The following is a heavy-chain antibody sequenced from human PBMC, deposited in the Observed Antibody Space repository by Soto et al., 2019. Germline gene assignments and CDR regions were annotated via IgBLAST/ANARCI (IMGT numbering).Heavy chain of an antibody. D-gene: IGHD6-19*01. Sequence: GPSLRLSCAASGFTFSKNAMNRLRQAPGKGLEWVSGISGTGYGTYYADSVKGRFTISRDSSNNTLYLQMNSLRGEDTAIYYCAKARQAQSHYYYGMDVWGQGTPVTVSS. CDR1: GFTFSKNA. V-gene: IGHV3-23*01. CDR3: AKARQAQSHYYYGMDV. J-gene: IGHJ6*02. CDR2: ISGTGYGT.